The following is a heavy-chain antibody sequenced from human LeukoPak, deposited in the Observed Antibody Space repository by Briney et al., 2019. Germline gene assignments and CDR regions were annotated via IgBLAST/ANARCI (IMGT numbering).Heavy chain of an antibody. CDR1: GFTFSNAW. D-gene: IGHD3-10*01. Sequence: GGSLRLSCAASGFTFSNAWMSWVRQAPGKGLEWVGRIKSKTDGGTTDYAAPVKGRFTISRDDSKNTLYLQMNCLKTEDTAVYYCTTDYYGSGSYYVFDYWGQGTLVTVSS. CDR2: IKSKTDGGTT. V-gene: IGHV3-15*01. CDR3: TTDYYGSGSYYVFDY. J-gene: IGHJ4*02.